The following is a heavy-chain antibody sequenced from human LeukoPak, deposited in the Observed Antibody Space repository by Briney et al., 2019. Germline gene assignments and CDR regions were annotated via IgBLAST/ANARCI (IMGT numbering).Heavy chain of an antibody. J-gene: IGHJ4*02. V-gene: IGHV3-7*03. CDR3: VRDKLTGASRLDY. CDR2: IKQDGSEK. Sequence: PGGSLRLSCAASGFTFRDYWMSWFRQAPGKELEWVANIKQDGSEKYYVDSVKGRFTISRDNAKNSLYLQMNSLRVEDTAVYYCVRDKLTGASRLDYWGQGTLLTVSS. D-gene: IGHD7-27*01. CDR1: GFTFRDYW.